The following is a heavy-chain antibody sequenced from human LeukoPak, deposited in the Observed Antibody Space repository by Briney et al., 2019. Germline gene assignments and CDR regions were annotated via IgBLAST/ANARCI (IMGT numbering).Heavy chain of an antibody. CDR3: ASVTVTYYDAFDI. D-gene: IGHD4-17*01. CDR1: GGSISSYY. V-gene: IGHV4-59*08. Sequence: SETLSLTCTVSGGSISSYYWSWIRQPPGKGLEWIGYIYYSGSTNYNPSPKSRVTISVDTSKNQFSLKLSSVTAADTAVYYCASVTVTYYDAFDIWGQGTMVTVSS. CDR2: IYYSGST. J-gene: IGHJ3*02.